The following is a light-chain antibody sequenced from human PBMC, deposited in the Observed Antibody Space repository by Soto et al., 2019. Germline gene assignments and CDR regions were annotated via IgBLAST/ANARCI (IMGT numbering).Light chain of an antibody. CDR2: RTS. J-gene: IGKJ1*01. V-gene: IGKV1-39*01. CDR3: LHSSSSPRT. Sequence: DVQMTQYPSSLSASLGDRVTITCRASQAIDTHLSWYQQKPGKAPNLLIYRTSVLRGGGTSRFVGKGSGTDFTLTITNLQPDDFATYYCLHSSSSPRTFGQGNTLEIK. CDR1: QAIDTH.